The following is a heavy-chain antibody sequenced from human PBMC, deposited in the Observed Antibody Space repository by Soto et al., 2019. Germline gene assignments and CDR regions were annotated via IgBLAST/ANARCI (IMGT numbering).Heavy chain of an antibody. D-gene: IGHD4-17*01. CDR3: ARHGYGDYFDY. V-gene: IGHV4-59*08. CDR1: GGSISSYY. Sequence: SETLSLTCTVSGGSISSYYWSWIRQPPGKGLEWIGYIYYSGSTNYNPSLKSRVTISVDTSKNQFSLKLSSVTAADTAVYYCARHGYGDYFDYWGQGTLVTVSS. J-gene: IGHJ4*02. CDR2: IYYSGST.